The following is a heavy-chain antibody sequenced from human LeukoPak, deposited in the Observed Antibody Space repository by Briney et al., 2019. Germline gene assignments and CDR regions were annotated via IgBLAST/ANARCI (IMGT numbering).Heavy chain of an antibody. CDR1: GGSFSGYY. V-gene: IGHV4-34*01. CDR2: INHSGST. J-gene: IGHJ3*02. CDR3: ASYEEGAFDI. Sequence: SETLSLTCAVYGGSFSGYYWSWIRQPPGKGLEWIGEINHSGSTNYNPSLKSRVTISVDTSKNQFSLKLSSVTAADTAVYYCASYEEGAFDIWGQGTMVTVSS. D-gene: IGHD3-22*01.